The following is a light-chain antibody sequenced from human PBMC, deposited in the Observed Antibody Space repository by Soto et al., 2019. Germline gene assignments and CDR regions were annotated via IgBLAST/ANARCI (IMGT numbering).Light chain of an antibody. Sequence: DIQMTQSPTSLSASGGDRVTIXXRASQGIRNDLGWYQQKPGKAPKGLXYAASSLQSGVPSRFSGSGSGTEFTLTISSLQSEDFAVYYCQQYNNWSPWTFGQGTKVDI. J-gene: IGKJ1*01. V-gene: IGKV1-17*01. CDR3: QQYNNWSPWT. CDR2: AAS. CDR1: QGIRND.